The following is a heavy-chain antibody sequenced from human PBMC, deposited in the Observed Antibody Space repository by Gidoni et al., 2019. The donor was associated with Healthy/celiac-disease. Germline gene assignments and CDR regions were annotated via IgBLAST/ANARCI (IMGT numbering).Heavy chain of an antibody. CDR1: GFTVSSNY. Sequence: EVQLVESGGGLVQPGGSLRLSCAASGFTVSSNYMSWVRQAPGKGLEWVSVIYSGGSTYDADSVKGRFTISRDNSKNTLYLQMNSLRAEDTAVYYCARDRGRWGPKHFDYWGQGTLVTVSS. D-gene: IGHD3-16*01. CDR3: ARDRGRWGPKHFDY. J-gene: IGHJ4*02. CDR2: IYSGGST. V-gene: IGHV3-66*02.